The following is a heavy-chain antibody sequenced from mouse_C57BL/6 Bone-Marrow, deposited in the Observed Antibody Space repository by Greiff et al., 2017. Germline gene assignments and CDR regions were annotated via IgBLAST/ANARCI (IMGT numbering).Heavy chain of an antibody. CDR3: ALPYFDY. D-gene: IGHD1-1*01. Sequence: QVQLQQPGAELVMPGASVKLSCKASGYTFTSYWMHWVKQRPGQGLEWIGAIDPSDSYTNYNQKFKGKSTLTVDKSSSPAYMQLSSPTSEDSAVYYCALPYFDYWGQGTTLTVSS. CDR1: GYTFTSYW. J-gene: IGHJ2*01. V-gene: IGHV1-69*01. CDR2: IDPSDSYT.